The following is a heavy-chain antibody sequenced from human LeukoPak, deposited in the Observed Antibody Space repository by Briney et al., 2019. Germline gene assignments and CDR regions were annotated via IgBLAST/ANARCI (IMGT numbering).Heavy chain of an antibody. J-gene: IGHJ3*02. Sequence: SETLSLTCTVSGGSISSYYWSWIRQPAGKGLEWIGRIYTSGSTNYNPSLKSRVTMSVDTSKNQFSLKLSSVTAADTAVYYCARDPYSGSYFGIRAFDIWGQGAMVTVSS. CDR1: GGSISSYY. CDR3: ARDPYSGSYFGIRAFDI. CDR2: IYTSGST. D-gene: IGHD1-26*01. V-gene: IGHV4-4*07.